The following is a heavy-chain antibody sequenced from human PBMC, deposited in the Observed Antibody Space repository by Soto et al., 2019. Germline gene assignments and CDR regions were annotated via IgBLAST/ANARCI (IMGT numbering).Heavy chain of an antibody. Sequence: QVQLQESGPGLVKPSQTLSLTCTVSGGSISSGGYYWSWLRQHPGQGLEWIGYIYYSESTYYNPSLKSRVTRSVDTSKNQFSLKLSSVTAADTAVYYCARGQGYYYDSARISGFDYWGQGTLVPVSS. CDR3: ARGQGYYYDSARISGFDY. V-gene: IGHV4-31*03. D-gene: IGHD3-22*01. CDR2: IYYSEST. CDR1: GGSISSGGYY. J-gene: IGHJ4*02.